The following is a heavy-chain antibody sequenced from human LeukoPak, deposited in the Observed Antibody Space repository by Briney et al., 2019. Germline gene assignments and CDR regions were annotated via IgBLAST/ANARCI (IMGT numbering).Heavy chain of an antibody. CDR2: ISGSGVST. D-gene: IGHD2-2*01. J-gene: IGHJ1*01. CDR1: GFTFSSYV. Sequence: GGSLRLSCAASGFTFSSYVMNWVRQAPGKGLEWVSAISGSGVSTSYADSVKGRFTISRDNSKNTLYLHMNSLRAEDTAIYFCAKDPANQLLYPAHFSHWGQGTLVTVPS. V-gene: IGHV3-23*01. CDR3: AKDPANQLLYPAHFSH.